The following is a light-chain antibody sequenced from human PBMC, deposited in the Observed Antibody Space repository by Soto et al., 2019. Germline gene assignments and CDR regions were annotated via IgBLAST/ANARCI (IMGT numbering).Light chain of an antibody. CDR1: TSDVDGYNF. CDR2: EDS. Sequence: QSALTQPASVSGSPGQSITISCTDTTSDVDGYNFVSWYQQHPGKAPKLMIYEDSHRPSGVSNRFSGSKSGNTASLTISGLQAEDEADYYCSSYTSSSTPWVFGGGTKLTVL. J-gene: IGLJ3*02. CDR3: SSYTSSSTPWV. V-gene: IGLV2-14*01.